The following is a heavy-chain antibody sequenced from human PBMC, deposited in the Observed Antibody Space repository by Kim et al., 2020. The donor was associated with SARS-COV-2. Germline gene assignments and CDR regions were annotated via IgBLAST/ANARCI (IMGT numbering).Heavy chain of an antibody. Sequence: ASVKVSCKVSGYTLTELSMHWVRQAPGKGLEWMGGFDPEDGETIYAQKFQGRVTMTEDTSTDTAYMELSSLRSEDTAVYYCATLSGQQPKPNYYDSSGYGGYWGQGTLVTVSS. CDR2: FDPEDGET. CDR1: GYTLTELS. V-gene: IGHV1-24*01. D-gene: IGHD3-22*01. CDR3: ATLSGQQPKPNYYDSSGYGGY. J-gene: IGHJ4*02.